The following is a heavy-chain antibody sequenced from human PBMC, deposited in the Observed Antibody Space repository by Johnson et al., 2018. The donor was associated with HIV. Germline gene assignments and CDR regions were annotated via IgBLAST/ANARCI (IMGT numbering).Heavy chain of an antibody. V-gene: IGHV3-66*01. D-gene: IGHD2-15*01. CDR2: IYAGNRT. Sequence: VQLVESGGGLVQPGGSLRLSCAVSGFTVTSNYMTWVRQAPGKGLEWVSVIYAGNRTYYADSVKGRFTISRDKSKNILSLQMNNLRVEETAVYYCAREGVVGVKDGFIWGQGTMVTVSS. CDR1: GFTVTSNY. CDR3: AREGVVGVKDGFI. J-gene: IGHJ3*02.